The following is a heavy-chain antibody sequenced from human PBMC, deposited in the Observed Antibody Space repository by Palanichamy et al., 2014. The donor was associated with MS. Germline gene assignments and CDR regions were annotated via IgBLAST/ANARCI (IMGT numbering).Heavy chain of an antibody. CDR1: GGTFSSYT. Sequence: QVQLVQSGAEVKKPGSSVKVSCKASGGTFSSYTISWVRQAPGQGLEWMGRIIPILGIANYAQKFQGRVTITADKSTSTAYMELSSLRSEDTAVYYCARVDPYGASIDYWGQGTLVTVSS. J-gene: IGHJ4*02. CDR2: IIPILGIA. D-gene: IGHD4-17*01. V-gene: IGHV1-69*02. CDR3: ARVDPYGASIDY.